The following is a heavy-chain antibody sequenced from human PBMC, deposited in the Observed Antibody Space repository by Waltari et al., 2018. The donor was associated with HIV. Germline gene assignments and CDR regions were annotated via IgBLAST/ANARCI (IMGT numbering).Heavy chain of an antibody. CDR3: ARGFTLVRGVIITKGFDY. CDR1: GYY. CDR2: IYYSGST. J-gene: IGHJ4*02. V-gene: IGHV4-31*02. D-gene: IGHD3-10*01. Sequence: GYYWIWIRQHPGKGLEWIGYIYYSGSTYYNPSLKSRISISVDTSKNQFSLKLSSVTAADTAVYYCARGFTLVRGVIITKGFDYWGQGTLVTVSS.